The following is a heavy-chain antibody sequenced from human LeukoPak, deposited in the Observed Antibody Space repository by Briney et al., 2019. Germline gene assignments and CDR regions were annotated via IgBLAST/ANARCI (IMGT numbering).Heavy chain of an antibody. CDR3: AGTDPVKSHLLRTWFDP. CDR1: GGSFSGYY. D-gene: IGHD1-26*01. CDR2: IYFSGST. V-gene: IGHV4-34*11. Sequence: SETLSLTCAVYGGSFSGYYWSWIRQTPGKGLEWMGCIYFSGSTNYNPSLKRRGTMSIETSMTQSSLALSSAPAADTAVSYCAGTDPVKSHLLRTWFDPWGPGALVTASS. J-gene: IGHJ5*02.